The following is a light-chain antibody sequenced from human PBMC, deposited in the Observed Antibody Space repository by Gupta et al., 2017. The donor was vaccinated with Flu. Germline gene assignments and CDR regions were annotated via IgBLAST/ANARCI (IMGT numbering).Light chain of an antibody. CDR1: QSLLYSNGYNY. CDR2: LGS. CDR3: RQPLNSPLT. Sequence: DIVMTQSPLSLAVTPGEPASISCRSSQSLLYSNGYNYVNWYLQKPGQSPQLLIHLGSNRASGVPDRFSGSGSGTDFTLNISRVEAEDVGVYYCRQPLNSPLTFGQGTKVEIK. V-gene: IGKV2-28*01. J-gene: IGKJ1*01.